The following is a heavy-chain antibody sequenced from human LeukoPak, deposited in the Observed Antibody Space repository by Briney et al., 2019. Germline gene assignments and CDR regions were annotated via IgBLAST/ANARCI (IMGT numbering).Heavy chain of an antibody. V-gene: IGHV4-31*03. Sequence: SETLSLTCTVSGGSISSGGYYWSWIRQHPGKGLEWIGYIYYSGSTYYNPSLKSRVTISVDTSKNQFSLKLSSVTAADTAVYYCARGGYGDYDRALDYWGQGTLVTVSS. D-gene: IGHD4-17*01. J-gene: IGHJ4*02. CDR2: IYYSGST. CDR1: GGSISSGGYY. CDR3: ARGGYGDYDRALDY.